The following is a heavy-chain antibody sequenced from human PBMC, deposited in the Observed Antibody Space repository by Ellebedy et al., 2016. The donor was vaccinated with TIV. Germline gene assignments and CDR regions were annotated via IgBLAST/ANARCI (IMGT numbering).Heavy chain of an antibody. CDR1: GFTFSSYT. V-gene: IGHV3-21*01. Sequence: GESLKISCAASGFTFSSYTINWVRQAPGKGLEWVASISSTSTYIYYADSVKGRFTISRDNAKKSLYLQMNSLRAEDTAVYYCARSNGIAVWWFDPWGQGTLVTVSS. D-gene: IGHD6-19*01. J-gene: IGHJ5*02. CDR3: ARSNGIAVWWFDP. CDR2: ISSTSTYI.